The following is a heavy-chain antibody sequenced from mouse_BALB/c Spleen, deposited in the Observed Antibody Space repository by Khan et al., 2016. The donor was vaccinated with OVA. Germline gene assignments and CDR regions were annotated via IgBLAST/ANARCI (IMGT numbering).Heavy chain of an antibody. Sequence: EVQLQESGPGLVKPSQTVSLICTVTGISITSGNYRWSWIRQFPGNKLEWIGNIYYSGTVTYNPSLTSRTTITRDTSKNQFFLEMNSLTAEDTATYYCARDYGSLYWYFDVWGAGTTVTVSS. J-gene: IGHJ1*01. D-gene: IGHD1-1*01. CDR1: GISITSGNYR. CDR2: IYYSGTV. V-gene: IGHV3-5*02. CDR3: ARDYGSLYWYFDV.